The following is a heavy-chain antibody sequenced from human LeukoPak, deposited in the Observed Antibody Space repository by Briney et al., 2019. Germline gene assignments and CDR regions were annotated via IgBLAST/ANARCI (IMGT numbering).Heavy chain of an antibody. D-gene: IGHD5/OR15-5a*01. V-gene: IGHV3-7*03. CDR2: IKKDGSER. Sequence: GGSLRLSCATSGFSFSSFWMSWVRQAPGKGLEWVANIKKDGSERYYVDSVKGRFTISRDNVKNSLYLQMNSLRAEDTAVYYCARVRGLKVTFDYWGQGTLVTVSS. CDR3: ARVRGLKVTFDY. CDR1: GFSFSSFW. J-gene: IGHJ4*02.